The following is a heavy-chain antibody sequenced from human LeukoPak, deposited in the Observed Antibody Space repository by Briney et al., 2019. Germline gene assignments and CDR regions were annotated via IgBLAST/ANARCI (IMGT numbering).Heavy chain of an antibody. CDR1: GFTFSDYY. J-gene: IGHJ4*02. CDR3: AKDDAWLRFGE. Sequence: GGSLRLSCAASGFTFSDYYMSWIRQAPGKGLEWVSYISSSGSTIYYADSVKGRFTISRDNSKNTLYLEVISLTAEDTAVYYCAKDDAWLRFGEWSQGTLVTVSS. V-gene: IGHV3-11*01. CDR2: ISSSGSTI. D-gene: IGHD3-10*01.